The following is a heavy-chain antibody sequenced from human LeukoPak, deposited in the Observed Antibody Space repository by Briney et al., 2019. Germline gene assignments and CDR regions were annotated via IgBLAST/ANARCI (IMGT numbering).Heavy chain of an antibody. CDR2: ISGSGGAGT. J-gene: IGHJ4*02. V-gene: IGHV3-23*01. Sequence: GGSLRLSCAGSGFTFSSYAMSWVRQAPGKGLEWVSTISGSGGAGTYYADSVKGRFTVSRDNAKNSLYLQVNSLRSEDTALYYCAAGAGIIRYWGQGTLVTVSS. CDR3: AAGAGIIRY. CDR1: GFTFSSYA. D-gene: IGHD3-10*01.